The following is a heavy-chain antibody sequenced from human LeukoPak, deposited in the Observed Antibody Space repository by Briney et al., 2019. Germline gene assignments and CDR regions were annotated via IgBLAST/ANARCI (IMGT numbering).Heavy chain of an antibody. CDR1: GFTVSNNY. D-gene: IGHD6-13*01. J-gene: IGHJ4*02. CDR3: AKELAADY. CDR2: IWYDGSNK. Sequence: SGGSLRLSCAASGFTVSNNYMSWVRQAPGKGLEWVAVIWYDGSNKYYADSVKGRFTISRDNSKNTLYLQMNSLRAEDTAVYYCAKELAADYWGQGTLVTVSS. V-gene: IGHV3-33*06.